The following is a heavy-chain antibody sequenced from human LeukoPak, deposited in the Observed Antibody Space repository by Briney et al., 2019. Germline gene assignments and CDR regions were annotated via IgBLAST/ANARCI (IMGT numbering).Heavy chain of an antibody. CDR2: ISYDGSNK. J-gene: IGHJ4*02. CDR1: GFTFSSYA. V-gene: IGHV3-30-3*01. Sequence: GGSLRLSCAASGFTFSSYAMHWVRQAPGKGLEWVAVISYDGSNKYYADSVKGRFTISRDNSKNTLYLQMNSLRAEDTAVYYCARDGDIVLMVYAIDYWGQGTLVTVSS. CDR3: ARDGDIVLMVYAIDY. D-gene: IGHD2-8*01.